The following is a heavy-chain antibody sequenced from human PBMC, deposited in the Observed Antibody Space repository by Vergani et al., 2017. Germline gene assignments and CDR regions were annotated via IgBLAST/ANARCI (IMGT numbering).Heavy chain of an antibody. CDR1: GGSISSYY. CDR3: ARGSSHYYGSGSYADY. D-gene: IGHD3-10*01. CDR2: INHSGST. V-gene: IGHV4-34*01. Sequence: QVQLQESGPGLVKPSETLSLTCTVSGGSISSYYWSWIRQPPGKGLEWIGEINHSGSTNYNPSLKSRVNISVDTSKNQFSLKLSSVTAAARAVYYCARGSSHYYGSGSYADYWGQGTLVTVSS. J-gene: IGHJ4*02.